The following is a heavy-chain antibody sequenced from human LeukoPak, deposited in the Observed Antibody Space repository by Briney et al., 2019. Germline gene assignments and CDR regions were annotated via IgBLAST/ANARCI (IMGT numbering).Heavy chain of an antibody. J-gene: IGHJ5*02. V-gene: IGHV4-59*01. Sequence: PSETLSLTCTVSGGSISSYYWSWTRQPPGKGLGWIGYIYYSGSTNYNPSLRGRVTISGDTSKNQFSLKLSSVTAADTAVYYCARDGPGWFDPWGQGTLVTVSS. CDR3: ARDGPGWFDP. CDR2: IYYSGST. CDR1: GGSISSYY.